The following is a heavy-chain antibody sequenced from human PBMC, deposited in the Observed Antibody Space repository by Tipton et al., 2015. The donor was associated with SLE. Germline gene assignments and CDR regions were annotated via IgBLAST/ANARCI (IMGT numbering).Heavy chain of an antibody. CDR1: GGSFSGNY. CDR3: AAQSGNVPFDH. J-gene: IGHJ4*02. CDR2: INHSGSA. V-gene: IGHV4-34*01. Sequence: TLSLTCAVYGGSFSGNYWIWIRQPPGKGLEWIGEINHSGSANYNPSLKSRVTISVDTSKNQFSLKLSSVTAADTAVYYCAAQSGNVPFDHWGQGTLVIVSS. D-gene: IGHD2-2*01.